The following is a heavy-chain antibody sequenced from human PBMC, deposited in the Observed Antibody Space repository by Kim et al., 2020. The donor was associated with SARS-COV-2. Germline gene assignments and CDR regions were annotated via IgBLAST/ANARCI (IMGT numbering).Heavy chain of an antibody. V-gene: IGHV3-9*01. CDR3: AKDIGSSSWYYFDY. J-gene: IGHJ4*02. D-gene: IGHD6-13*01. Sequence: ADSVKGRFTISRDNAKNSLYLQMNSLRAEDTALYYCAKDIGSSSWYYFDYWGQGTLVTVSS.